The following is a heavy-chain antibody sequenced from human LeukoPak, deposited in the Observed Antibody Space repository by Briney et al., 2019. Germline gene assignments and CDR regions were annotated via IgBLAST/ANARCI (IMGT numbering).Heavy chain of an antibody. D-gene: IGHD5-18*01. CDR3: ARATWIRLWSFDY. V-gene: IGHV1-3*01. Sequence: ASVKVSCKASGYTFTSYAMHWVRQAPGQRLEWMGWINAGNGNTKYSQKFQGRVTITRDTSASTAYMELSSLRSEDTAVYYCARATWIRLWSFDYWGQGTLVTVSS. CDR2: INAGNGNT. J-gene: IGHJ4*02. CDR1: GYTFTSYA.